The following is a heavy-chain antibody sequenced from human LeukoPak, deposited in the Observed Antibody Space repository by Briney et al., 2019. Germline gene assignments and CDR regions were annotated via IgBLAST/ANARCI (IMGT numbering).Heavy chain of an antibody. CDR1: GFTFSNYE. Sequence: TGGSLRLSCAASGFTFSNYEMNWVRQAPGKGLEWVSYISSSSTTIYNADSVEGRFTISRDNAKNLLFLQMSSLRAEDTAVYYCARGGWYGEPLSYWGQGTLVTVSS. V-gene: IGHV3-48*03. J-gene: IGHJ4*02. CDR2: ISSSSTTI. CDR3: ARGGWYGEPLSY. D-gene: IGHD3-10*01.